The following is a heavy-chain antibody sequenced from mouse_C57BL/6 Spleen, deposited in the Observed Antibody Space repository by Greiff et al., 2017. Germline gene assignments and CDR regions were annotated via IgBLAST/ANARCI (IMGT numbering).Heavy chain of an antibody. CDR3: ARNDYGSSGYFDV. J-gene: IGHJ1*03. CDR2: IWSGGST. Sequence: QVQLQQSGPGLVQPSQSLSITCTVSGFSLTSYGVHWVRQSPGKGLEWLGVIWSGGSTAYNAAFISRLSISKDNSKSQVFFKMNSLQADDTAIYYCARNDYGSSGYFDVWGTGTTVTVSS. V-gene: IGHV2-2*01. CDR1: GFSLTSYG. D-gene: IGHD1-1*01.